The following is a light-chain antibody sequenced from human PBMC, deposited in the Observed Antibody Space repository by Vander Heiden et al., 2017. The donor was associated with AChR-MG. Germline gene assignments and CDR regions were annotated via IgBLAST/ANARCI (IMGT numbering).Light chain of an antibody. CDR1: SSNIGSNS. J-gene: IGLJ1*01. V-gene: IGLV1-44*01. Sequence: QSVLAQPPSASGTPGQRVTVSCSGSSSNIGSNSVNWYQQVPGRAPKLLIHSDDNRPSGVPDRFSGSRSGTSASLAITGLQAEDEAVYYCATWDDSLTAYVFGPGTTVTVL. CDR3: ATWDDSLTAYV. CDR2: SDD.